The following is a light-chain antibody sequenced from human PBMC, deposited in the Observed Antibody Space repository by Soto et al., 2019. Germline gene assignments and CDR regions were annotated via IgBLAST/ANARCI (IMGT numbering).Light chain of an antibody. CDR3: QQYGSSPGT. CDR2: GAS. Sequence: DIQMTQSPSSLSASVGDTVTITCRASQSISRYLNWYQQKPGKAPKILIYGASTLQSGVPSRFSGSGSGTDFTLTISRLEPEDFAVYYCQQYGSSPGTFGRGTKVDIK. CDR1: QSISRY. V-gene: IGKV1-39*01. J-gene: IGKJ1*01.